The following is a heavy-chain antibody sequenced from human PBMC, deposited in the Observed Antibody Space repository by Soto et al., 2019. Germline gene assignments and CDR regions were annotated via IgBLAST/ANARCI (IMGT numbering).Heavy chain of an antibody. CDR3: ARDQPTYYDILTGPEIDY. CDR1: GFTFSDYY. CDR2: ISSSGSTI. D-gene: IGHD3-9*01. Sequence: GGSLRLSCAASGFTFSDYYMSWIRQAPGKGLEWVSYISSSGSTIYYADSVKGRFTIPRDNAKNALYLQMNSRRAGDTAVYYCARDQPTYYDILTGPEIDYWGQGTLVTVSS. V-gene: IGHV3-11*01. J-gene: IGHJ4*02.